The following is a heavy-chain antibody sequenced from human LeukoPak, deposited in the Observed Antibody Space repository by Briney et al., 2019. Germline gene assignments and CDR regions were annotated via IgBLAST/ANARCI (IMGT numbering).Heavy chain of an antibody. CDR3: TSSDYYGSGLDY. Sequence: SETLSLTCTVSGGSIRSYYWSWIRQPAGKGLEWIGRMSASGSTNYNPSLKSRVTMSVDTSKNQFSLNLSSVTAADTAVYYCTSSDYYGSGLDYWGQGTLVTVSS. CDR1: GGSIRSYY. V-gene: IGHV4-4*07. CDR2: MSASGST. D-gene: IGHD3-10*01. J-gene: IGHJ4*02.